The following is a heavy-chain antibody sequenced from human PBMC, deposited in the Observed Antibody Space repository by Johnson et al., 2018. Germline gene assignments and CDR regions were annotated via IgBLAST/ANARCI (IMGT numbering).Heavy chain of an antibody. Sequence: EVQLVESGGGLVQPGRSLRLSCAASGFTFDDYAMHWVRQAPGKGLEWVSGISWNSGSIGYADSVKGRFTISRDNAKNSPYLQMNNLRAEDRALYYCAKEGCVGGNDHNYYMDVWGKGTTVTVSS. CDR2: ISWNSGSI. D-gene: IGHD4-23*01. CDR3: AKEGCVGGNDHNYYMDV. V-gene: IGHV3-9*01. J-gene: IGHJ6*03. CDR1: GFTFDDYA.